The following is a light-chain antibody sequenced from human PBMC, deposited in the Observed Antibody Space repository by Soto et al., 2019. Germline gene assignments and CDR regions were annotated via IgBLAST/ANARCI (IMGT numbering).Light chain of an antibody. V-gene: IGKV1-33*01. CDR1: QDISNY. Sequence: DIQMTESPSSLSASVGDRVTITCQASQDISNYLNWYQQKPGKAPKLLIYDASNLETGVPSRFSGSGFGTEFTLTIRSLQSEDFAVYYCQQYGRPFGQGTKVDIK. CDR2: DAS. CDR3: QQYGRP. J-gene: IGKJ1*01.